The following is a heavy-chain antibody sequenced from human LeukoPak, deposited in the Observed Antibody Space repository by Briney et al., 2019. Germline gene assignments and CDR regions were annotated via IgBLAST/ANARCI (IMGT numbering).Heavy chain of an antibody. Sequence: PGTSLRLSCATSGFTFTTCGVHWVRQAPGKGLEWVALMSSDGVKTYYADSVKGRFTISRDRYKDTLYLQMSRMRADDTAVYYCAKDHAGTGRAFEYWGQGTLVTVSS. J-gene: IGHJ4*02. CDR1: GFTFTTCG. D-gene: IGHD1-1*01. CDR2: MSSDGVKT. V-gene: IGHV3-30*04. CDR3: AKDHAGTGRAFEY.